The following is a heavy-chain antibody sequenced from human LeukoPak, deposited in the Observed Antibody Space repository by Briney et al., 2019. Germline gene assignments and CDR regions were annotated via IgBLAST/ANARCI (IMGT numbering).Heavy chain of an antibody. D-gene: IGHD3-10*01. Sequence: GGSLRLSCAASGFTFSSYNMNWVRQAPGKGLEWVSAISGSGGSTYYADSVKGRFTISRDNSKNTLYLQMNSLRAEDTAVYYCAKDIGASGVWNYWGQGTLVTVSS. J-gene: IGHJ4*02. CDR2: ISGSGGST. CDR3: AKDIGASGVWNY. CDR1: GFTFSSYN. V-gene: IGHV3-23*01.